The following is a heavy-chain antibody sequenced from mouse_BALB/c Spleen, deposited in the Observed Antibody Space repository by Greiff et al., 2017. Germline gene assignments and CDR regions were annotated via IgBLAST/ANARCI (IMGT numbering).Heavy chain of an antibody. CDR2: ISSGGST. V-gene: IGHV5-6-5*01. CDR3: ARGRNWDPFAY. D-gene: IGHD4-1*01. Sequence: EVMLVESGGGLVKPGGSLKLSCAASGFTFSSYAMSWVRQTPEKRLEWVASISSGGSTYYPDSVKGRFTISRDNARNILYLQMSSLRSEDTAMYYCARGRNWDPFAYWGQGTLVTVSA. CDR1: GFTFSSYA. J-gene: IGHJ3*01.